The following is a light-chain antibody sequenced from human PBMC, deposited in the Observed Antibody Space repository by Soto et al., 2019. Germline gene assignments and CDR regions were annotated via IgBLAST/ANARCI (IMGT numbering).Light chain of an antibody. CDR3: HQYSISPRT. Sequence: IVLTQSPGTLSVSPGERVTLSCRASESVAGNYLAWYQQKPGQAPRLLIYGASYRATDIPYRFSGSGSGKDFTLNIDRLQHEDFGLFYCHQYSISPRTFGQGTKVEFK. CDR1: ESVAGNY. J-gene: IGKJ1*01. CDR2: GAS. V-gene: IGKV3-20*01.